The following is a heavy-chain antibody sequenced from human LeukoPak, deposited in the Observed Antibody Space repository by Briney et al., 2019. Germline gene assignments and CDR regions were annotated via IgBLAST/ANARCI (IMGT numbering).Heavy chain of an antibody. CDR1: GFTFSTFA. D-gene: IGHD3-16*01. J-gene: IGHJ3*02. CDR3: VKTMMTFGGVIRTDAFDI. Sequence: GGSLRLSCSASGFTFSTFAMHWVRQAPGKRLEYVSGINNNGDSTYYSDSVKARLTISRDNSKNTLFLQMASLRAEDTAVYYCVKTMMTFGGVIRTDAFDIWGQGTMVIASS. V-gene: IGHV3-64D*06. CDR2: INNNGDST.